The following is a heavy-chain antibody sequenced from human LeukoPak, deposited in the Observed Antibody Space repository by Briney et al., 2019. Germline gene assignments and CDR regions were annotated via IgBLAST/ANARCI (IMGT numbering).Heavy chain of an antibody. V-gene: IGHV3-74*01. CDR1: GFTFSSYW. D-gene: IGHD1-1*01. Sequence: PGGSLRLSCAAPGFTFSSYWMHWVRQGPGKGLVWVSRINGDGRSTSYADSVKGRFTISRDNAKNTLYLQMNSLRVEDTAVYYCARGLEVGHNWFDPWGQGTLVTVSS. CDR2: INGDGRST. J-gene: IGHJ5*02. CDR3: ARGLEVGHNWFDP.